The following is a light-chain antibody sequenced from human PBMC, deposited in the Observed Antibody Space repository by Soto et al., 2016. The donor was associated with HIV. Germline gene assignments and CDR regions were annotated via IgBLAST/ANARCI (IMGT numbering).Light chain of an antibody. CDR1: NIGSKS. CDR3: QVWDRSSDQMI. Sequence: SYELTQPPSVSVAPGKTATITCEGTNIGSKSVHWYRQKPGQAPVLFVYDDTDRPSGIPERFSGSNSGNTATLTISSVEAGDEADYFCQVWDRSSDQMIFGGGTKVDRP. V-gene: IGLV3-21*03. CDR2: DDT. J-gene: IGLJ2*01.